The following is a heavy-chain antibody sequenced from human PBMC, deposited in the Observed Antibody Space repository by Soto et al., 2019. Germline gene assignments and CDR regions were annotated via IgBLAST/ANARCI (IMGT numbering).Heavy chain of an antibody. CDR3: ARGRYSSRDFYYYGMDV. D-gene: IGHD6-13*01. CDR1: GGSISSYY. Sequence: SETLSLTGTVPGGSISSYYWSWIRQPAGKGLEWIGRIYTSGSTNYNPSLKSRVTMSVDTSKNQFSLKLSSVSAADTAVYYCARGRYSSRDFYYYGMDVWGQGTTVTVSS. V-gene: IGHV4-4*07. CDR2: IYTSGST. J-gene: IGHJ6*02.